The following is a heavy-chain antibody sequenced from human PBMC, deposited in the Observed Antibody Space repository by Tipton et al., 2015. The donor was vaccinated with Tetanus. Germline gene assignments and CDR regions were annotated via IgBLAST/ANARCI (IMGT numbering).Heavy chain of an antibody. CDR3: ARVIRRSMIGYGVFDS. Sequence: SLRLSCAASGFTFSNYAMAWVRQAPGKGLEWVSGISVRGSHTYYADPVKGRFSISRDNSKNTVYLQMNSLRDEDTALYFCARVIRRSMIGYGVFDSWGQGTLVAVSS. D-gene: IGHD4-17*01. J-gene: IGHJ4*02. V-gene: IGHV3-23*01. CDR2: ISVRGSHT. CDR1: GFTFSNYA.